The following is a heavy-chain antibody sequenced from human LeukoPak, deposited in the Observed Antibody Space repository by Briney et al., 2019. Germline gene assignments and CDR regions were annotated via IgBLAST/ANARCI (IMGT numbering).Heavy chain of an antibody. CDR3: ARGRGWRSNVGARLGSYFDY. D-gene: IGHD1-26*01. J-gene: IGHJ4*02. CDR2: INHSGST. V-gene: IGHV4-34*01. CDR1: GGSFSGYY. Sequence: SETLSLTCAVYGGSFSGYYWSWIRQPPGKGLEWIGEINHSGSTNYNPSLKSRVTISVDTSKNQFSLKLSSVTAADTAVYYCARGRGWRSNVGARLGSYFDYWGQGTLVTVSS.